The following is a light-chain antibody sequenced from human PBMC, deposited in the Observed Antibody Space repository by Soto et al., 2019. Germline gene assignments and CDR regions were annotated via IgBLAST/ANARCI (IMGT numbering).Light chain of an antibody. V-gene: IGKV3-11*01. J-gene: IGKJ5*01. CDR3: QQRSDWPIT. Sequence: EIVLTQSPATLSLSPGERATLSCRASQSVSSYLAWYQQKPGQAPRLLIYDGSNRATGIPGRFSGSGSGTDFTLTISSLEPEDFVVYYCQQRSDWPITFGQGTRLEIK. CDR1: QSVSSY. CDR2: DGS.